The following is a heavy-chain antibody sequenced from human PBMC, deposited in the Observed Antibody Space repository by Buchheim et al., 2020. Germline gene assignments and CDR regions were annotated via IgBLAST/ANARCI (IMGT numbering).Heavy chain of an antibody. CDR1: GFTFSSYA. J-gene: IGHJ4*02. D-gene: IGHD6-6*01. V-gene: IGHV3-30*04. Sequence: VQLLESGGGLVQPGGSLRLSCAASGFTFSSYAMSWVRQAPGKGLEWVAVISYDGSNKYYADSVKGRFTISRDNPKNTLYLQMNSLRAEDTAVYYCARDASIAARHFDYWGQGTL. CDR3: ARDASIAARHFDY. CDR2: ISYDGSNK.